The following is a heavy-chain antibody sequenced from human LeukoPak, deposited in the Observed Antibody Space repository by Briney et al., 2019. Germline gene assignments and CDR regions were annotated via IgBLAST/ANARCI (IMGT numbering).Heavy chain of an antibody. Sequence: SETLSLTCTVAGGSISNYYWSWIRQPAGKGLEWIGRIYTSGSTNYNPSLKSRVTMSVDTSKNQFSLKLSSVTAADTAVYYCARDQYSNNGPIDSWRQGTLVTVSS. CDR1: GGSISNYY. V-gene: IGHV4-4*07. J-gene: IGHJ4*02. CDR2: IYTSGST. CDR3: ARDQYSNNGPIDS. D-gene: IGHD6-6*01.